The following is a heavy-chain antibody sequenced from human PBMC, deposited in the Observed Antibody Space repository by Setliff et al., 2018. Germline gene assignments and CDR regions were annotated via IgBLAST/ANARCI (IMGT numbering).Heavy chain of an antibody. J-gene: IGHJ4*02. Sequence: SETLSLTCTVSGGSISSGDYYWSWIRQPPGKGLEWIGYIYYSGSTNYNPSIKSRVTISVDTSKNQFSLKLSSVTAADTAVYYWARDLGYSYGIYYFDYWGQGTLVTVSS. CDR1: GGSISSGDYY. CDR3: ARDLGYSYGIYYFDY. D-gene: IGHD5-18*01. V-gene: IGHV4-61*08. CDR2: IYYSGST.